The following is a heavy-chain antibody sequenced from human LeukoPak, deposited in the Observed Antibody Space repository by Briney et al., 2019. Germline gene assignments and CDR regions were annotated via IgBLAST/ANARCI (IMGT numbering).Heavy chain of an antibody. J-gene: IGHJ6*03. CDR1: GGSIISYY. CDR2: IYYSGST. D-gene: IGHD5-24*01. Sequence: SETLSLTCTVFGGSIISYYWSWLRQPPGKGLEWIGYIYYSGSTNYNPSLKSRVTISVDTSKNQFSLKLSSVTAADTAVYYCARGGGMGHYYYYMDVWGKGTTVTISS. CDR3: ARGGGMGHYYYYMDV. V-gene: IGHV4-59*01.